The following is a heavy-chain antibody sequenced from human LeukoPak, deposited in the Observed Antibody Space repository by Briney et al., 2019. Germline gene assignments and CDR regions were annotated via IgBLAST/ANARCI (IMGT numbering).Heavy chain of an antibody. CDR2: IYPSGSDT. V-gene: IGHV5-51*01. J-gene: IGHJ5*02. CDR3: ARYSSGFVGH. D-gene: IGHD3-22*01. Sequence: GESLKISCKTSGYNFPNYWIGWVRQMPGKGLEWMGIIYPSGSDTRYSPSFHGQVTISADNSISTAYLQWSSLKASDTAMYYCARYSSGFVGHWGQGTLVTVSS. CDR1: GYNFPNYW.